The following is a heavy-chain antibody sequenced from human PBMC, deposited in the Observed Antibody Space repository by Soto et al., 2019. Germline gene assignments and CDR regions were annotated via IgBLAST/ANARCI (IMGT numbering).Heavy chain of an antibody. J-gene: IGHJ4*02. V-gene: IGHV4-39*01. Sequence: SETLSLTCTVSGGSISSSSYYWGWIRQPPGKGLEWIGSIYYSGSTYYNPSLKSRVTISVDTSKNQFSLKLSSVTAADTAVYYCARPSWEGFGESPFDYWGQGTLVTVSS. D-gene: IGHD3-10*01. CDR3: ARPSWEGFGESPFDY. CDR2: IYYSGST. CDR1: GGSISSSSYY.